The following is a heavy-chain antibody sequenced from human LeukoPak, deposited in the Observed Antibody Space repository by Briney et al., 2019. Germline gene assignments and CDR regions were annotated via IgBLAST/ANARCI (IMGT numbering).Heavy chain of an antibody. CDR1: GYTFTGYY. CDR3: ARTNGGYEYN. CDR2: INPYSGDT. J-gene: IGHJ4*02. D-gene: IGHD5-12*01. Sequence: ASVKVSCKASGYTFTGYYMHWVRQAPGQGLEWTGWINPYSGDTMYAQKFQGRVTMTRDTSISTAYMELNRLGSDDTAVYYCARTNGGYEYNWGQGTLVIVSS. V-gene: IGHV1-2*02.